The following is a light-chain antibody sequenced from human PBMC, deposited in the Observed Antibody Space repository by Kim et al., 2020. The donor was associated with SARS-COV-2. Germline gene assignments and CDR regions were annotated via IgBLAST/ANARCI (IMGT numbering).Light chain of an antibody. Sequence: EIVMTQSPATLSVSPGERATLSCRASQSVSSDLAWYQHKPGQAPRLLIYGASTRATGLPARLSGSGSGTEFTLTISSLQSEDSAVYYCQQYYNLITFGQGTRLDIK. V-gene: IGKV3-15*01. J-gene: IGKJ5*01. CDR2: GAS. CDR3: QQYYNLIT. CDR1: QSVSSD.